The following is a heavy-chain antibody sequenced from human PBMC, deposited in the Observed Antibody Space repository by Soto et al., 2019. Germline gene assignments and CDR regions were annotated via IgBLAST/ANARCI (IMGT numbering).Heavy chain of an antibody. D-gene: IGHD3-22*01. CDR1: GGTFSSYA. J-gene: IGHJ3*02. V-gene: IGHV1-69*13. CDR2: IIPIFGTA. CDR3: ASSPSDSSGLI. Sequence: VASVKVSCKASGGTFSSYAISWVRQAPGQGLEWMGGIIPIFGTANYAQKFQGRVTITADESTSTAYMELSSLRSEDTAVYYCASSPSDSSGLIWGQGTMVTVSS.